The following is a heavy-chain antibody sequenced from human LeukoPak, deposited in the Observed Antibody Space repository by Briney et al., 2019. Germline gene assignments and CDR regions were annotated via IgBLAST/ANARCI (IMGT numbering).Heavy chain of an antibody. CDR2: IYTSGST. J-gene: IGHJ4*02. Sequence: SQTLSLTCTVSGGSTSSGSYYWSWIRQPAGKGLEWIGRIYTSGSTNYNPSLKSRVTISVDTSKNQFSLKLSSVTAADTAVYYCARGVVPAAPFSYWGQGTLVTVSS. CDR1: GGSTSSGSYY. D-gene: IGHD2-2*01. V-gene: IGHV4-61*02. CDR3: ARGVVPAAPFSY.